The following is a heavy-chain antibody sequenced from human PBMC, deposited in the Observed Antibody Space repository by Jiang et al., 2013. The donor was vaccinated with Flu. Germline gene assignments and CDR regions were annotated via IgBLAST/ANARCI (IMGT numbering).Heavy chain of an antibody. V-gene: IGHV1-2*02. D-gene: IGHD1-26*01. J-gene: IGHJ6*02. Sequence: VQLVESGAEVKKPGASVKVSCKASGYTFTGYYMHWVRQAPGQGLEWMGWINPNSGGTNYAQKFQGRVTMTRDTSISTAYMELSRLRSDDTAVYYCAGYSGSYPGYYYYGMDVWGQGTTVTVSS. CDR3: AGYSGSYPGYYYYGMDV. CDR1: GYTFTGYY. CDR2: INPNSGGT.